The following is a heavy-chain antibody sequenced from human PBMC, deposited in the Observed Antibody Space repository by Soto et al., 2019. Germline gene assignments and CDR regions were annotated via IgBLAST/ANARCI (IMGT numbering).Heavy chain of an antibody. CDR1: GGTFSSYA. J-gene: IGHJ6*02. Sequence: SVKVSCKASGGTFSSYAISWVRQAPGQGLEWMGGIIPIFGTANYAQKFQGRVTITADESTSTAYMELSSLRSEDTAVYYCARPSLRQQLARPYGMDVWGQGTTVTVSS. V-gene: IGHV1-69*13. CDR2: IIPIFGTA. CDR3: ARPSLRQQLARPYGMDV. D-gene: IGHD6-13*01.